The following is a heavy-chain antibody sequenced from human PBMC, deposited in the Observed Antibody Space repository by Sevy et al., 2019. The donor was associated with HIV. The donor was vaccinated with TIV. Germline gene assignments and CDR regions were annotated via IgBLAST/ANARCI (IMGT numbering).Heavy chain of an antibody. CDR2: IRPDGSDK. D-gene: IGHD1-26*01. CDR3: AGGVGLDC. V-gene: IGHV3-7*01. J-gene: IGHJ4*02. CDR1: GFTFSPYW. Sequence: GGSLRLSCAASGFTFSPYWMTWVRQAPGKGLEWVANIRPDGSDKYYVDSVKGRFTISRDNAKNSLYLQMNGLRADETVMYYCAGGVGLDCWGQGALVTVSS.